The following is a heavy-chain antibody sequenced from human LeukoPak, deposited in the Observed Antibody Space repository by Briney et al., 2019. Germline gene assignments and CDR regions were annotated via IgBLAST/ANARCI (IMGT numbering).Heavy chain of an antibody. CDR1: GFTFSSYG. CDR3: AKSADSSGWYYFDY. J-gene: IGHJ4*02. D-gene: IGHD6-19*01. CDR2: ISGSGDTT. Sequence: GGSLRLSCAASGFTFSSYGMSWVRQAPGKGLEWVSVISGSGDTTYYADSVKGRFTISRDNSKNRLYLQMNSLRAEDTAVYYCAKSADSSGWYYFDYWGQGTLVPVSS. V-gene: IGHV3-23*01.